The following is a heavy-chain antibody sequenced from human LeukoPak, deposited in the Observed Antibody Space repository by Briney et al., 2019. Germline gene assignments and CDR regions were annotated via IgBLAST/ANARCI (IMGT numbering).Heavy chain of an antibody. Sequence: PGGSLRLSCAASGFTCSSYAMSWVRQRPGKGLEWIGEIYHSGSTNYNPSFKSRVTISVDKSKNQFSLKLSSVTAADTAVYYCARWFGSGTYAYFDYWGQGTLVTVSS. CDR3: ARWFGSGTYAYFDY. CDR2: IYHSGST. D-gene: IGHD3-10*01. V-gene: IGHV4-4*02. CDR1: GFTCSSYAM. J-gene: IGHJ4*02.